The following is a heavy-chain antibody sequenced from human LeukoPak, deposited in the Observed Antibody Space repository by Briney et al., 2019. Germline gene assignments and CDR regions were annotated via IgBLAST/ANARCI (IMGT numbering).Heavy chain of an antibody. D-gene: IGHD2/OR15-2a*01. CDR2: IYTSGST. CDR3: ARDVRRMSGYMDV. Sequence: PSETLSLTCTVSGGSISSYYWSWIRQPPGQGLEWIGYIYTSGSTNYNPSLKSRVTISVDTYKNQFSLKLSSVTAADTAVYYCARDVRRMSGYMDVWGKGTTVTVSS. J-gene: IGHJ6*03. V-gene: IGHV4-4*09. CDR1: GGSISSYY.